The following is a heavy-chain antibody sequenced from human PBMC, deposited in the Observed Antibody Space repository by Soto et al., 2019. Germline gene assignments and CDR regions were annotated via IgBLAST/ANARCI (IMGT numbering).Heavy chain of an antibody. CDR1: GFAFNNYG. CDR2: ISKSDYT. Sequence: GGSLRLSCTVSGFAFNNYGINWVRQAPGKGLEWVSSISKSDYTYYSDSVKGRFTISRDNAKNSVSLQMNTLRVEDTAVYYCAREDSIIIPAVSDFWGQGTLVTVSS. J-gene: IGHJ4*02. CDR3: AREDSIIIPAVSDF. D-gene: IGHD2-2*01. V-gene: IGHV3-21*01.